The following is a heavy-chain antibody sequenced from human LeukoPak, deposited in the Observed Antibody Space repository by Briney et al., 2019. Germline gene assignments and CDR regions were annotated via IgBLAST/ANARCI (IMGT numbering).Heavy chain of an antibody. Sequence: SETLSLTCSVSGGSISNYHWSWIRQPAGKGLEWIGQIHSSGTTNYNPPLKSRVTVPIDTPASQLSLTIRSVTAADTAVYYCARRDTNSGWSFDHWGQGTLVTVSS. CDR2: IHSSGTT. CDR1: GGSISNYH. D-gene: IGHD5-12*01. V-gene: IGHV4-4*07. J-gene: IGHJ4*02. CDR3: ARRDTNSGWSFDH.